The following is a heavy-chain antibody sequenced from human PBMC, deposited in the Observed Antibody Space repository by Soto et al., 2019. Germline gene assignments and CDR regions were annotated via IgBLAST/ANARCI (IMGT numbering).Heavy chain of an antibody. J-gene: IGHJ4*02. CDR1: GDSVSSNSAA. Sequence: SQTLSLTCVISGDSVSSNSAAWNWIRQSPSRGLEWLGRTYYRSKWYNDYAVSVKSRITINPDTSKNQFSLQLNSVTPEDTAVYYCARDLSEAGTTPYGDQRPFDYWGQGTLVTVSS. CDR3: ARDLSEAGTTPYGDQRPFDY. D-gene: IGHD1-7*01. V-gene: IGHV6-1*01. CDR2: TYYRSKWYN.